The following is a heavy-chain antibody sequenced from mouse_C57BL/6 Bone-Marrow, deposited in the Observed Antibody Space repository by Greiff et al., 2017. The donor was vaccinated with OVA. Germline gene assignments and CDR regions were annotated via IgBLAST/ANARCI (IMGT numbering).Heavy chain of an antibody. CDR3: ARCYYGSKGGYYFDY. V-gene: IGHV1-81*01. CDR2: IYPRSGNT. Sequence: QVQLQQSGAELARPGASVKLSCKASGYTFTSYGISWVKQRTGQGLEWIGEIYPRSGNTYYNEKFKGKATLTADKSSSTAYLELRSLTSEDSAVYFCARCYYGSKGGYYFDYWGQGTTLTVSS. D-gene: IGHD1-1*01. J-gene: IGHJ2*01. CDR1: GYTFTSYG.